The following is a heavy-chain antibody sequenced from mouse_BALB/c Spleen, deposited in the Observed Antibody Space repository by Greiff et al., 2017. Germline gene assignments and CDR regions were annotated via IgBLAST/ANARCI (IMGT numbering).Heavy chain of an antibody. V-gene: IGHV14-3*02. CDR1: GFNIKDTY. J-gene: IGHJ4*01. CDR2: IDPANGNT. D-gene: IGHD1-2*01. CDR3: AILITTATYYAMDY. Sequence: EVQLQQSGAELVKPGASVKLSCTASGFNIKDTYMHWVKQRPEQGLEWIGRIDPANGNTKYDPKFQGKATITADTSSNTAYLQLSSLTSEDTAVYYCAILITTATYYAMDYWGQGTSVTVSS.